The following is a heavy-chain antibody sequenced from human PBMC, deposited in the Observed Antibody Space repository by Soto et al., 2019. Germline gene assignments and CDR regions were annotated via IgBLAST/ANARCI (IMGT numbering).Heavy chain of an antibody. J-gene: IGHJ3*02. CDR3: TRDRDFWSGATAGDAFDI. Sequence: PGGSLRLSCTASGFTFGDYAMSWFRQAPGKGLEWVGFIRSKAYGGTTEYAASVKGGFTISRDDSKSIAYLQMNSLKTEDTAVYYCTRDRDFWSGATAGDAFDIWGQGTMVTVSS. CDR1: GFTFGDYA. CDR2: IRSKAYGGTT. D-gene: IGHD3-3*01. V-gene: IGHV3-49*03.